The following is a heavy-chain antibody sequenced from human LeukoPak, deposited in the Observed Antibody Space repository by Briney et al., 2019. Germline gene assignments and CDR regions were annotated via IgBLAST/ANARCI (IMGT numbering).Heavy chain of an antibody. CDR2: IYYSGST. J-gene: IGHJ4*02. V-gene: IGHV4-61*01. CDR3: ARETDELPFDY. D-gene: IGHD1-7*01. CDR1: GGSISSSSYY. Sequence: SETLSLTCTVSGGSISSSSYYWGWIRQPPGKGLEWIGYIYYSGSTNYNPPLKSRVTISVDTSKNQFSLKLSSVTAADTAVYYCARETDELPFDYWGQGTLVTVSS.